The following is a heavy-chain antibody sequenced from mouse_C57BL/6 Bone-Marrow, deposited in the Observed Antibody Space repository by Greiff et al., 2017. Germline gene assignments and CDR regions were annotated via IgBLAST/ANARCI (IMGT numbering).Heavy chain of an antibody. J-gene: IGHJ2*01. CDR1: GYTFTDYN. V-gene: IGHV1-18*01. Sequence: VQLQQSGPELVKPGASVKIPCKASGYTFTDYNMDWVKQSHGKSLEWIGDINPNHGGTIYNQKFKGKATLTVDKSSSTAYMELRSLTSEDTAVYYCARTSYYFDYWGQGTTRTVSS. CDR2: INPNHGGT. CDR3: ARTSYYFDY.